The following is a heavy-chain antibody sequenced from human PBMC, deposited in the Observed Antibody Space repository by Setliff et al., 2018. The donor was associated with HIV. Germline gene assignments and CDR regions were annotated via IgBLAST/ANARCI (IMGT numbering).Heavy chain of an antibody. CDR2: IIPIFGTV. Sequence: ASVKVSCKASGGTFSSYAISWVRQAPGQGLEWMGGIIPIFGTVKYPLKFQGRVTITADDSTSTAYMGLSSLRSEDTAVYYCANLAYCSGDCYSTGASDIWGQGTMVTV. CDR1: GGTFSSYA. CDR3: ANLAYCSGDCYSTGASDI. J-gene: IGHJ3*02. D-gene: IGHD2-21*01. V-gene: IGHV1-69*13.